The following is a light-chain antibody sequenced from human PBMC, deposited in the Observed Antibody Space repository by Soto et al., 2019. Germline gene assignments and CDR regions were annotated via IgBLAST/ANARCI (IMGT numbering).Light chain of an antibody. Sequence: SSALTQPPSVSVAPGQTARIICGGNNIGSKSVHWYHQKPVQAPGLALYDDSARPSWIPQRFSGSNSGNTATLTISRVEAVDESDYYCHVCDSGSDPLYVFGTGTKGTVL. CDR2: DDS. CDR3: HVCDSGSDPLYV. J-gene: IGLJ1*01. CDR1: NIGSKS. V-gene: IGLV3-21*02.